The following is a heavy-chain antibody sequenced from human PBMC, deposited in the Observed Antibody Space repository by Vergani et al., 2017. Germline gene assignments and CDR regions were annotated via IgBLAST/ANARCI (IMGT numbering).Heavy chain of an antibody. Sequence: QVQLQESGPGLVKSSETLSLTCSVSFDSIRNLYCNWIRQPPGKGLEWIGSIHYSENTNYNPSLKTRVTISVDPSKNQFSLTLTSVTAADTAVYYCASDTHSGQMADRWGQGSLVTVTS. D-gene: IGHD6-19*01. CDR3: ASDTHSGQMADR. J-gene: IGHJ5*02. CDR1: FDSIRNLY. CDR2: IHYSENT. V-gene: IGHV4-59*11.